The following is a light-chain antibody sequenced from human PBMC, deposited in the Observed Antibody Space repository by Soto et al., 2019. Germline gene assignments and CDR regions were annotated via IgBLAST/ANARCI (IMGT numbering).Light chain of an antibody. J-gene: IGLJ2*01. V-gene: IGLV2-8*01. CDR1: SSDVGGYNY. CDR3: SSYAGSNNFVV. CDR2: EAI. Sequence: QSVLTQPPSASGSPGQSVAISCTGTSSDVGGYNYVSWYQQHSGKAPKLMIYEAINRPSGVPDRFSGSKSGNTASLTVSGLQAEDEADYYCSSYAGSNNFVVFGGGTQLTVL.